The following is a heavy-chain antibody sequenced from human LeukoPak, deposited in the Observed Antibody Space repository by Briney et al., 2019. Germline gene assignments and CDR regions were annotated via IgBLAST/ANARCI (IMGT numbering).Heavy chain of an antibody. CDR2: IFPSGGEM. D-gene: IGHD5-24*01. CDR3: ARDNSVRDEAWWFNP. CDR1: GFTFSTFA. Sequence: GGSLRLSCAASGFTFSTFAMIWVRQPPGKGLEWVSSIFPSGGEMHYADSVRGRFTISRDNSKSTLSLQMNSLRAEDTAIYYCARDNSVRDEAWWFNPWGQGTLVTVSS. J-gene: IGHJ5*02. V-gene: IGHV3-23*01.